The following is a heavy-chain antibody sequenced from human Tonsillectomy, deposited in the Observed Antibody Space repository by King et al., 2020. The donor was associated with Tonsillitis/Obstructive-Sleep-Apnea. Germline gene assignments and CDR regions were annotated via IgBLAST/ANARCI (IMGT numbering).Heavy chain of an antibody. CDR1: GFTVSSNY. CDR2: IYSGGST. J-gene: IGHJ3*02. V-gene: IGHV3-66*01. D-gene: IGHD3-3*01. CDR3: ARDGDFGVVIEDAFDI. Sequence: VQLVESGGGLVQPGGSLRLSCAASGFTVSSNYMSWVRQAPGKGLEWVSVIYSGGSTYYADSVKGRFTISRDNSKNTLYLQMNSLRAEDTAVYYCARDGDFGVVIEDAFDIWGQGTMVTVSS.